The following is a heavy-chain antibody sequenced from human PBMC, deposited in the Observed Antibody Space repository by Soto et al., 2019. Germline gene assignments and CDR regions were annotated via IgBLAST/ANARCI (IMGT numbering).Heavy chain of an antibody. Sequence: QLQLQESGPGLVKPSETLSLTCTVSGGSISSSSYYWGWIRQPPGKGLEWIGSIYYSGSTYYNPSLKSRVIISVDTSKNQFSLKLSSVTAADKAVYYCASQRTWGSYMCRKRERVAFDIWGQGTMVTVSS. CDR2: IYYSGST. J-gene: IGHJ3*02. D-gene: IGHD3-16*01. V-gene: IGHV4-39*01. CDR3: ASQRTWGSYMCRKRERVAFDI. CDR1: GGSISSSSYY.